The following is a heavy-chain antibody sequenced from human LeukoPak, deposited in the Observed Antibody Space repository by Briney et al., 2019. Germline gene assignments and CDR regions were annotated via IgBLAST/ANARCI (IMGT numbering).Heavy chain of an antibody. CDR3: AREVAAAANWFDP. CDR1: PFTPSSHG. V-gene: IGHV3-23*05. Sequence: GGSLRLSCAASPFTPSSHGMTWVRQAPGQGLEWISTIDSSATSAYYADSVKGRFTISRDNSMNTFFLQMNSLRAEDAAVYYCAREVAAAANWFDPWGQGTLVTVSS. CDR2: IDSSATSA. D-gene: IGHD6-13*01. J-gene: IGHJ5*02.